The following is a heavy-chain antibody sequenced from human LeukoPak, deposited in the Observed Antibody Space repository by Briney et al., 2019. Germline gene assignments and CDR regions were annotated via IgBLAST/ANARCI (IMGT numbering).Heavy chain of an antibody. V-gene: IGHV1-3*01. Sequence: ASVKVSCKASGYTFTTYAMHWVRQAPGQRLEWMGWINAGNGNTKYSQKFQARVTITRDTSASTAYMELSRLRSGDTAVYYCARVGSGYDYYWGQGTLVTVSS. CDR2: INAGNGNT. J-gene: IGHJ4*02. D-gene: IGHD5-12*01. CDR3: ARVGSGYDYY. CDR1: GYTFTTYA.